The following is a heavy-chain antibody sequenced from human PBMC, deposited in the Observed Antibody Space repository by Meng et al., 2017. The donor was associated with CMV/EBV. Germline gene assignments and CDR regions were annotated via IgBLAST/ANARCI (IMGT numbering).Heavy chain of an antibody. J-gene: IGHJ4*02. CDR2: FDPEDGET. V-gene: IGHV1-24*01. CDR1: GYTLTVLS. CDR3: ATRRITGPLDY. Sequence: HGQVGQSGAEVKKPWASVKVSCKVSGYTLTVLSMHWVRQAPGKGLEWMGGFDPEDGETSYAQKFQGRVTMTEDTSTDTAYMELSSLRSEDTAVYYCATRRITGPLDYWGQGTLVTVSS. D-gene: IGHD1-20*01.